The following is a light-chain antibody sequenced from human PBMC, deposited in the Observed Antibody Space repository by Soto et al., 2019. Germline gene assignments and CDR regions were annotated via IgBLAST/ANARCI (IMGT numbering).Light chain of an antibody. J-gene: IGKJ5*01. CDR3: QQYNSYPT. Sequence: DIQMTQSRSTLSASVGDRVTITCRASQSISSWLAWYQQKPGKAPKVLIYKASSLESGVPSRFSGSGSGTEFTLTISSLQPVDFATYYCQQYNSYPTFGQGTRLEIK. V-gene: IGKV1-5*03. CDR2: KAS. CDR1: QSISSW.